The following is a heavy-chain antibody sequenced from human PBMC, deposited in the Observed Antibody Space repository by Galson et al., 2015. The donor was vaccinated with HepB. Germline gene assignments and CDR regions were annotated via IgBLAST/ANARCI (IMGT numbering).Heavy chain of an antibody. CDR1: GYSFTSYW. Sequence: QSGAEVKKPGESLKISCKGSGYSFTSYWIGWVRQMPGKGLEWMGIIYPGDSDTRYSPSFQGQVTISADKSISTAYLQWSSLKASDTAMYYCARRGIAVAGTFEAFDIWGQGTMVTVSS. J-gene: IGHJ3*02. CDR3: ARRGIAVAGTFEAFDI. V-gene: IGHV5-51*01. CDR2: IYPGDSDT. D-gene: IGHD6-19*01.